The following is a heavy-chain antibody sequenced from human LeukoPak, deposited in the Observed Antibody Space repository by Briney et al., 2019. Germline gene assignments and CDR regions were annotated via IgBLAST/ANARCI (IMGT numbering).Heavy chain of an antibody. Sequence: PGGSLRLSCAASGFTLSTHEMNWVRRAPGKGLDWVSYITTSGSTMSYADSVKGRFTISRDNAKNSLYLQMNGLRAEDTAVYYCARRDFYDTTGYLFDYWGQGTLVTVSS. V-gene: IGHV3-48*03. J-gene: IGHJ4*02. CDR3: ARRDFYDTTGYLFDY. CDR1: GFTLSTHE. CDR2: ITTSGSTM. D-gene: IGHD3-22*01.